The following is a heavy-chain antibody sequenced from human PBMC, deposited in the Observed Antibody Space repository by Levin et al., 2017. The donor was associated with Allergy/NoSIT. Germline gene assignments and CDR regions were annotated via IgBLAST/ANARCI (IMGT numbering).Heavy chain of an antibody. CDR1: GGTFSSYA. V-gene: IGHV1-69*06. D-gene: IGHD2-21*02. J-gene: IGHJ3*02. CDR2: IIPIFGTA. CDR3: AREGDYYFHDAFDI. Sequence: ASVKVSCKASGGTFSSYAISWVRQAPGQGLEWMGGIIPIFGTANYAQKFQCRVTITADKSTSTAYMELSSLRSEDTAVYYCAREGDYYFHDAFDIWGQGTMVTVSS.